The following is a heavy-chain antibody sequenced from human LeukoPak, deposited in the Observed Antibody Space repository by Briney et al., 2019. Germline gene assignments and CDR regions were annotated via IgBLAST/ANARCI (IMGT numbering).Heavy chain of an antibody. D-gene: IGHD2-2*01. CDR2: IYYSGST. V-gene: IGHV4-30-4*08. CDR3: ARDHCSSTSCYRSYFQH. CDR1: GGSISSGDYY. Sequence: PSGTLSLTCTVSGGSISSGDYYWSWIRQPPGKGLEWIGYIYYSGSTYYNPSLKSRVTISVDTSKNQFSLKLSSVTAADTAVYYCARDHCSSTSCYRSYFQHWGQGTLVTVSS. J-gene: IGHJ1*01.